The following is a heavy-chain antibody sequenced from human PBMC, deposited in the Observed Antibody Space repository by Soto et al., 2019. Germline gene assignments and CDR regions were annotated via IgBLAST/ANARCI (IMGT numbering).Heavy chain of an antibody. J-gene: IGHJ4*02. Sequence: EVQLVESGGGLVQPGVSLRISCKGSGFSFSSYWMSWVRQAPGKGLEWVASIKQDESEKYYVDSVKGRFTISRDNVDDSVFLHMNSLSAEDTAVYFCVRDVGFDYVNWGQGTLVTVSS. D-gene: IGHD3-16*01. V-gene: IGHV3-7*01. CDR3: VRDVGFDYVN. CDR2: IKQDESEK. CDR1: GFSFSSYW.